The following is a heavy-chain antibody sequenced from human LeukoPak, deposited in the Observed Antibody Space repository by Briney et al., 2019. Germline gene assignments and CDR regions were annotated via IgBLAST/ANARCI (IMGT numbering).Heavy chain of an antibody. CDR3: AKDDEQHRRRFDP. CDR1: GFTFSSYG. Sequence: GESLKISCAASGFTFSSYGMHWVRQAPGKGLEWVAFIRYDGSNKYYADSVKGRFTISRDNSKNTLYLQMNSLRAEDTAVYYCAKDDEQHRRRFDPWGQGTLVTVSS. CDR2: IRYDGSNK. V-gene: IGHV3-30*02. J-gene: IGHJ5*02. D-gene: IGHD6-13*01.